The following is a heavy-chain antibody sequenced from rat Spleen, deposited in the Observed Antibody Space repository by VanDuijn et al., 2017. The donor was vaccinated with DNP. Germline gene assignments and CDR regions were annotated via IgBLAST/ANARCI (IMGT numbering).Heavy chain of an antibody. Sequence: EVRLVESGGGLVQPGRSMKLSCSASGLTFPHYYMAWVRQAPTTGLAWVASIRTGGGNTYYRDPVKGRFTISRDNAKSTLYLQMDSLRSEETATYYCARQGQLGFAYWGQGTLVTVSS. CDR1: GLTFPHYY. D-gene: IGHD1-10*01. V-gene: IGHV5S11*01. CDR3: ARQGQLGFAY. J-gene: IGHJ3*01. CDR2: IRTGGGNT.